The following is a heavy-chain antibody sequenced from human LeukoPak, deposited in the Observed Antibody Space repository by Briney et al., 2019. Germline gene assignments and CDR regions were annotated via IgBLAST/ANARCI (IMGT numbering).Heavy chain of an antibody. Sequence: RPGGSLRLSCAASGFTFSSYAMSWVRQAPGKGLEWVSANSGSGGNTYYADSVRGRFTMSRDNSKNALYLQMNSLRAEDTAIYYCAKVLAKEAYCSGTSCYGGVDCWGQGTLVTVSS. CDR1: GFTFSSYA. CDR2: NSGSGGNT. D-gene: IGHD2-2*01. V-gene: IGHV3-23*01. CDR3: AKVLAKEAYCSGTSCYGGVDC. J-gene: IGHJ4*02.